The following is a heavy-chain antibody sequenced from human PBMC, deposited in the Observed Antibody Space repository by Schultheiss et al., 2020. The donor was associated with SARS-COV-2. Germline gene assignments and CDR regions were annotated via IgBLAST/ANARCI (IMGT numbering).Heavy chain of an antibody. J-gene: IGHJ6*02. CDR3: AADRGGGIAAARYYYGMDV. Sequence: GGSLRLSCAASGFTFSNAWTNWVRQAPGKGLEWVSVIYSGGSTYYADSVKGRFTISRDNSKNTLYLQMNSLRAEDTAVYYCAADRGGGIAAARYYYGMDVWGQGTTVTVSS. V-gene: IGHV3-66*02. D-gene: IGHD6-13*01. CDR2: IYSGGST. CDR1: GFTFSNAW.